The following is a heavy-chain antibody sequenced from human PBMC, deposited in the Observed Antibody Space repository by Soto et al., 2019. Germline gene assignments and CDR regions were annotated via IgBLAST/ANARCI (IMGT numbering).Heavy chain of an antibody. D-gene: IGHD6-19*01. Sequence: PSETLSLTCTVSGGSISSYYCSWIRQPPGKGLEWIGYIYYSGSTNYNPSLKSRVTISVDTSKNQFSLKLSSVTAADTAVYYCARAGIAVAGTYYYYGMDVWGQGTTVTVSS. J-gene: IGHJ6*02. CDR3: ARAGIAVAGTYYYYGMDV. CDR2: IYYSGST. V-gene: IGHV4-59*08. CDR1: GGSISSYY.